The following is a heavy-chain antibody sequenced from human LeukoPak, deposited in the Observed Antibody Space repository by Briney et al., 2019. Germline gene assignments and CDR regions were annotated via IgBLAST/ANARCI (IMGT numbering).Heavy chain of an antibody. V-gene: IGHV4-34*01. CDR3: ARGRRGPNRRYDAFDI. J-gene: IGHJ3*02. D-gene: IGHD1-14*01. Sequence: SETLSLTCAVYGGSFSGYYWSWVRQPPGKGLEWVGEINHSGRNNYNPSLKRRVTISVDTSKTQFSLKLSSVTAADTAVYYCARGRRGPNRRYDAFDIWGQGTMVTVSS. CDR2: INHSGRN. CDR1: GGSFSGYY.